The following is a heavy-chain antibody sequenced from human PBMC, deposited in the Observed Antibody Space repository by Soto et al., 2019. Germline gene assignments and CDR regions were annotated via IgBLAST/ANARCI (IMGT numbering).Heavy chain of an antibody. CDR1: GFTFSSYD. D-gene: IGHD3-22*01. J-gene: IGHJ4*02. CDR2: IGTAGDT. CDR3: ARAPAYTYYYDSSGYPFDY. Sequence: GGSLRLSCAASGFTFSSYDMHWVRQATGKGLEWVSAIGTAGDTYYPGSVKGRFTISRENAKNSLYLQMNSLRAEDTAVYYCARAPAYTYYYDSSGYPFDYWGQGTLVTVSS. V-gene: IGHV3-13*01.